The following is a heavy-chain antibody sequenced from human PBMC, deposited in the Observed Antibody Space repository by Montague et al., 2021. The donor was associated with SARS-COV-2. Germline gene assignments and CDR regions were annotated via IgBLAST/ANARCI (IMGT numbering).Heavy chain of an antibody. CDR2: ISKDGSEE. Sequence: SLRLSCAASRFTFSAYWMTWVRQAPGKGLEWVASISKDGSEENSVDSVKGRFTISRDNAKSSLYLQMNSLRAEDTAVFYCARGVSNGWTFDYWGQGTLVTVSS. D-gene: IGHD6-19*01. CDR1: RFTFSAYW. J-gene: IGHJ4*02. CDR3: ARGVSNGWTFDY. V-gene: IGHV3-7*03.